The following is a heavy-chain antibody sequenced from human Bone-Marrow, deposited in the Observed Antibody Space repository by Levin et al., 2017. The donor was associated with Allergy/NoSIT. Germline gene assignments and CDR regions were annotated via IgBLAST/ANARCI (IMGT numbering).Heavy chain of an antibody. D-gene: IGHD2-2*01. CDR3: ARETCTSTSGEYHYYYYYGLDV. J-gene: IGHJ6*02. V-gene: IGHV3-11*01. CDR2: ISSSGYTT. Sequence: PGGSLRLSCTASGFTFKDYYMSWIRQAPGKGLEWVSYISSSGYTTYYSDSVQGRFTISRDNAKNSLYLHMNSLRAEDTAVYYCARETCTSTSGEYHYYYYYGLDVWGQGTTVTVSS. CDR1: GFTFKDYY.